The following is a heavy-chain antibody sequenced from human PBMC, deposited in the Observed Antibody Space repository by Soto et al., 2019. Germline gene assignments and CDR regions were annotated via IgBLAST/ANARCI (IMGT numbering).Heavy chain of an antibody. D-gene: IGHD1-26*01. V-gene: IGHV1-2*02. CDR2: INPKTAAT. CDR1: GYSFSDYF. Sequence: QVQLVQSGAEVKKSGASVKVSCKPSGYSFSDYFIQWVRQAPGQGLEWVAWINPKTAATNYAKKFQGRVSLTWDTSSTTADMELTRLRPDDTAVYYCARIKWGLNYYNGMDVWGQETTIIVSS. CDR3: ARIKWGLNYYNGMDV. J-gene: IGHJ6*02.